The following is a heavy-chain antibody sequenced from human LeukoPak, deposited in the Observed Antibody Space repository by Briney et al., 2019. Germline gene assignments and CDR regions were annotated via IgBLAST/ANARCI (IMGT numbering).Heavy chain of an antibody. CDR2: IYYSGST. Sequence: PSETLSLTCTVSGGSISSSSYYWGWIRQPPGKGLEWIGSIYYSGSTYYNPSLKSRVTISVDTSKNQFSLKLSSVTAADTAVYYCARCDSSGYYCLDYWGQGTLVTVSS. V-gene: IGHV4-39*01. CDR1: GGSISSSSYY. CDR3: ARCDSSGYYCLDY. J-gene: IGHJ4*02. D-gene: IGHD3-22*01.